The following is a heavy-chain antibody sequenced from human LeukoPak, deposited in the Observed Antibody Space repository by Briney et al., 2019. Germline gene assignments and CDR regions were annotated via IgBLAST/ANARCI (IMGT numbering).Heavy chain of an antibody. CDR1: GFIFNNYP. V-gene: IGHV3-64D*06. Sequence: GGSLRLSCSASGFIFNNYPMHWVRQAPGKGLEYVSAVTNNGGATYYADSVKGRFTISRDNSKNMLYLQMSSLRAEDTAVYYCVNSPIKGLPDLNYRGQGTLVTVSS. CDR2: VTNNGGAT. J-gene: IGHJ4*02. D-gene: IGHD1-14*01. CDR3: VNSPIKGLPDLNY.